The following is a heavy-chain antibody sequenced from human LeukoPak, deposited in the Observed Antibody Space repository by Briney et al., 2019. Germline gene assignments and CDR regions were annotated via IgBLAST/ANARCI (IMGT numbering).Heavy chain of an antibody. CDR3: AREEYYYDSSGYYYFDY. D-gene: IGHD3-22*01. Sequence: GGSLRLSCAASGFTFSSDTMHRVRQAPGKGLEWVAVIWYDGSNKYYADSVKGRFTISRDNSKNTLYLQMNSLRAEDTAVYYCAREEYYYDSSGYYYFDYWGQGTLVTVSS. J-gene: IGHJ4*02. V-gene: IGHV3-33*08. CDR2: IWYDGSNK. CDR1: GFTFSSDT.